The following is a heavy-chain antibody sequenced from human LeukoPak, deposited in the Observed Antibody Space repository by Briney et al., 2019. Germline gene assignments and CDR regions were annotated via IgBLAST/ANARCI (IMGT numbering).Heavy chain of an antibody. J-gene: IGHJ6*02. D-gene: IGHD2-2*01. Sequence: PGGSLRLSCAASGFTVSSNYMNWVGQAPGKGLEWVSVIYSGGSTYYTDSVTGRCTISRDNTKNKQYLQMNSLRAEDTAVYYCAGSGDCSSTSCYYFYGMDVWGQGTTVTVSS. CDR3: AGSGDCSSTSCYYFYGMDV. V-gene: IGHV3-66*01. CDR1: GFTVSSNY. CDR2: IYSGGST.